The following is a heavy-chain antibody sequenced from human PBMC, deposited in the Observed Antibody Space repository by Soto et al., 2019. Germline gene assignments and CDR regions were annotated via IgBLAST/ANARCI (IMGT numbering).Heavy chain of an antibody. Sequence: PSETLSLTCTISGGSVSVYYWSWIRQSTGQGLEWIGYIYASGSPYNNPSLRSRVTISADTSKNQISLKLTSPTAADTAVYYCARGVGSSPPQYWGRGTLVTVSS. D-gene: IGHD1-26*01. CDR1: GGSVSVYY. J-gene: IGHJ4*02. V-gene: IGHV4-59*02. CDR3: ARGVGSSPPQY. CDR2: IYASGSP.